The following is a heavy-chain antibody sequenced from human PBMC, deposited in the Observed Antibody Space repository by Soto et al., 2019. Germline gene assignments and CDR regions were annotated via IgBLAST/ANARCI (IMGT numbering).Heavy chain of an antibody. CDR3: AREVVEIKWGNWFDP. V-gene: IGHV1-69*01. CDR1: GGTFSSYA. CDR2: IIPIFGTA. D-gene: IGHD5-12*01. Sequence: QVQLVQSGAEVKKPGASVKVSCKASGGTFSSYAISWVRQAPGQGLEWMGGIIPIFGTANYAQKFEGRVTITADESTSTAYMELSSLRSEDTAVYYCAREVVEIKWGNWFDPWGQETLVTASS. J-gene: IGHJ5*02.